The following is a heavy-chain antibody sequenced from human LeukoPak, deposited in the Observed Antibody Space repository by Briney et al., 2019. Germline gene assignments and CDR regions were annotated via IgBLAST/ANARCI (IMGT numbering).Heavy chain of an antibody. V-gene: IGHV4-59*01. D-gene: IGHD1-26*01. Sequence: SETLSLTCTVSGGSINNYYWGWIRQPPGRGLEWIGHIYSSGSTKKNSALESRISLSVDTSKNQFSLRISSVTAADTAVYYCGRYSGNPVWYFDYWGQGTLVSVSS. J-gene: IGHJ4*02. CDR2: IYSSGST. CDR1: GGSINNYY. CDR3: GRYSGNPVWYFDY.